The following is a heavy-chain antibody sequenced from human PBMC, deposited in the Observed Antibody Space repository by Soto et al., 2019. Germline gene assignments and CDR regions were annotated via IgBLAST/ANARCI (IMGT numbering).Heavy chain of an antibody. CDR1: GGSFSGYY. V-gene: IGHV4-34*01. CDR3: AGVTGASPRLDY. CDR2: INHSGST. Sequence: SQTLSLTCAVYGGSFSGYYWSWIRQPPGKGLEWIGEINHSGSTNYNPSLKSRVTISVDTSKNLFSLKLSSVTAADTAVYYCAGVTGASPRLDYWGQGTLVTVSS. D-gene: IGHD7-27*01. J-gene: IGHJ4*02.